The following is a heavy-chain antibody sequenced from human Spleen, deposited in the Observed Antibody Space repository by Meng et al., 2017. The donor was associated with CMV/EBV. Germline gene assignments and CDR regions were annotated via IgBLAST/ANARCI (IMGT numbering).Heavy chain of an antibody. CDR2: IYYSGST. D-gene: IGHD2-2*01. V-gene: IGHV4-39*07. CDR1: GGSISSSSYY. J-gene: IGHJ6*02. Sequence: SETLSLTCTVSGGSISSSSYYWVWIRQPPGKGLGWIGSIYYSGSTDYNPSLKSRVTISVDTSKNQFSLKLSSVTAADTAVYYCARARDCSSTSCYDHPPEYYYYGMDVWGQGTTVTVSS. CDR3: ARARDCSSTSCYDHPPEYYYYGMDV.